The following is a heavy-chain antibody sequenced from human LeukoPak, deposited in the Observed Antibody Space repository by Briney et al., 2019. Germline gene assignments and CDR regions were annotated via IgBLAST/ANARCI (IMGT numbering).Heavy chain of an antibody. CDR1: GGSISSYY. CDR2: IYYSGST. D-gene: IGHD6-19*01. V-gene: IGHV4-59*01. CDR3: ARVRYSSGWYWYFDL. Sequence: PSETLSLTCTVSGGSISSYYWSWIRQPPGKGLERIGYIYYSGSTNYNPSLKSRVTISVDTSKNQFSLKLSSVTAADTAVYYCARVRYSSGWYWYFDLWGRGTLVTVSS. J-gene: IGHJ2*01.